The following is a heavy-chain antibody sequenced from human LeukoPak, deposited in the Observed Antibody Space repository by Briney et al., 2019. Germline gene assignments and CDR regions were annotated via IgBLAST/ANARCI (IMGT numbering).Heavy chain of an antibody. CDR2: IRYDGSNK. D-gene: IGHD6-19*01. CDR1: GFTFSSYG. J-gene: IGHJ5*02. V-gene: IGHV3-30*02. CDR3: AKACSGCYNCFGP. Sequence: GGSLRLSCAASGFTFSSYGMHWVRQAPGKGLEWVAFIRYDGSNKYYADSVKGRFTISRDNSKNTLYLQMNSLRAEDTAVYYCAKACSGCYNCFGPWGQGTLVTVSS.